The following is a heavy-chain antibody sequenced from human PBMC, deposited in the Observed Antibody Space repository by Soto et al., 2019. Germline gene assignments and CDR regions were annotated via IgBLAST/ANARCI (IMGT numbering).Heavy chain of an antibody. D-gene: IGHD2-15*01. J-gene: IGHJ4*02. V-gene: IGHV3-9*01. CDR2: ISWNGNFT. CDR1: GYSFEDYS. CDR3: VGGSWFD. Sequence: EVQLVESGGDVVQPGRSLKLSCVGSGYSFEDYSMHWVRQAPGKGLEWVSGISWNGNFTGYADSVKGRFTISRDNAKNSLFLQMRSLILEDTALYYCVGGSWFDWGQGTLVTVSS.